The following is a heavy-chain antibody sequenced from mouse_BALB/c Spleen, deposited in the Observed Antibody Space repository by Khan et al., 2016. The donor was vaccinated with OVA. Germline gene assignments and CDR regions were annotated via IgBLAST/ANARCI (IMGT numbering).Heavy chain of an antibody. CDR1: GFTFSSFG. CDR3: GRCKYGWAMDY. V-gene: IGHV5-17*02. Sequence: EVELVESGGGLVQPGGSRKLSCAASGFTFSSFGMHWVRQAPEKGLEWVAHISSGSSTIYYADTVKGRFTISRDNPKNTLFLQMTSLRSEDTAMYYCGRCKYGWAMDYWGQGTSVTVSS. D-gene: IGHD2-10*02. J-gene: IGHJ4*01. CDR2: ISSGSSTI.